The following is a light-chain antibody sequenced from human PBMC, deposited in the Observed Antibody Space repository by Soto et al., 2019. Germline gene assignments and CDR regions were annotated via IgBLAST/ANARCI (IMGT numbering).Light chain of an antibody. CDR3: QQTYRTPWT. J-gene: IGKJ1*01. CDR1: QSIYTY. CDR2: VAS. Sequence: DIQMTQSPSSLSASVGDRVTITCRTGQSIYTYLSWYQQKPGKAPNLLIYVASSLQSGVPSWFSGSGSGTEFTLTIRSLQPEDFATYYCQQTYRTPWTFGQGTRVEIK. V-gene: IGKV1-39*01.